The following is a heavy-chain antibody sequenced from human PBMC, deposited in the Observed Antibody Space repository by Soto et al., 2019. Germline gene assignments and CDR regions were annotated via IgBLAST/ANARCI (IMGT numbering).Heavy chain of an antibody. V-gene: IGHV4-4*07. J-gene: IGHJ6*02. D-gene: IGHD3-10*01. CDR1: GGSINNYY. CDR2: TFPSGNT. CDR3: ARGSLTMDA. Sequence: PSETLSLTCTIPGGSINNYYWSWIRQPAGKGLEWIGRTFPSGNTNYNPSLKSRVIMSVDTSKNQFSLNLNSVTAADTAVYYCARGSLTMDAWGQGTTVTVSS.